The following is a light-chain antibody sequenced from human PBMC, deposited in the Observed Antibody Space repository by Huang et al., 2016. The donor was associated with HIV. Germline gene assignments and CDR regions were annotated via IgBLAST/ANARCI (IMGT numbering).Light chain of an antibody. CDR1: QSVTTN. Sequence: EIVMTQSPATQSVSPGERVTLSCRASQSVTTNLAWYQQRPGQPPRLLIYGASTRATFIPGRFSGSGSWTDFTLTISSLQSDDFAVYYCQQYNDWPSTWTFGQGTTVEV. J-gene: IGKJ1*01. V-gene: IGKV3D-15*01. CDR3: QQYNDWPSTWT. CDR2: GAS.